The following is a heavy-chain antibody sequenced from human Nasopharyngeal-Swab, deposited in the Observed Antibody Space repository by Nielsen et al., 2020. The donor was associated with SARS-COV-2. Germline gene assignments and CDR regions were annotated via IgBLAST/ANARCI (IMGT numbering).Heavy chain of an antibody. Sequence: GGSLRLSCAASGFSFSTYNMNWVRQAPGKGLEWVSSISTTNGSMDYADSVKGRFTISRDNAKNTLYLQMNTLSAEDTGVYYCARDCDTATCYRSAADTWGQGTLVTVSS. CDR2: ISTTNGSM. D-gene: IGHD2-2*01. J-gene: IGHJ5*01. CDR1: GFSFSTYN. CDR3: ARDCDTATCYRSAADT. V-gene: IGHV3-21*01.